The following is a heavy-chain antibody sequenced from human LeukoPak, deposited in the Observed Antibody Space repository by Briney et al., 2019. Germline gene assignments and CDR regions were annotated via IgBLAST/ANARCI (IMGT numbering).Heavy chain of an antibody. D-gene: IGHD3-22*01. Sequence: PSETLSLTCTVSGGSISTYYWSRIRQPPGKGLEWIGYIYYSGSTNHNPSLKSRVTISVDTSKNQLSLKLTSVLAADTAVYYCARGKDYYDTSGYPTFHYWGQGTLVTVSS. CDR2: IYYSGST. V-gene: IGHV4-59*01. J-gene: IGHJ4*02. CDR1: GGSISTYY. CDR3: ARGKDYYDTSGYPTFHY.